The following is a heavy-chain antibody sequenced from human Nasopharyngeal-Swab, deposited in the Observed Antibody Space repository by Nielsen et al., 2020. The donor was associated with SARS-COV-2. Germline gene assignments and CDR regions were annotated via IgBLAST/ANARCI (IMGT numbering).Heavy chain of an antibody. J-gene: IGHJ3*02. CDR3: ARDGYGNGAFDI. CDR1: GGTFSSYA. Sequence: SVKVSCKASGGTFSSYAISWVRPAPGQGVEWMGGIIPIFGTSNYAQKFQGRVTITADESTSTAYMELSSLRSEDTAVYYFARDGYGNGAFDIWGQGTMVTVSS. CDR2: IIPIFGTS. V-gene: IGHV1-69*13. D-gene: IGHD1-1*01.